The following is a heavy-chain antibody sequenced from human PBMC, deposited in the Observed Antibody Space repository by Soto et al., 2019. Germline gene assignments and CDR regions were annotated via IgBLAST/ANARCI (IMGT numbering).Heavy chain of an antibody. D-gene: IGHD6-6*01. V-gene: IGHV4-39*01. CDR3: ASSSPFHY. CDR2: IYYSGNT. J-gene: IGHJ4*02. Sequence: TLSLTCSVSSASLSSSTYYWSRIRQPPGRGPEWIGSIYYSGNTYYKPSLKSRVSISIDTSRNQFSLKLTSVTAADTGVYYCASSSPFHYWGPGILVTVSS. CDR1: SASLSSSTYY.